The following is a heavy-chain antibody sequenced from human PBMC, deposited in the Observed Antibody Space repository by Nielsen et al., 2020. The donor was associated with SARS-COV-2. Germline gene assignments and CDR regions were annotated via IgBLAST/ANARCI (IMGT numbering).Heavy chain of an antibody. Sequence: GGSLRLSCAASGFTFSSYAMHWVRQAPGKGLEWVAVISYDGSNKYYADSVKGRFTISRDNSKNTLYLQMNSLRAEDTAVYYCASDNYDSSGYSYGIDVWGQGTTVTVSS. D-gene: IGHD3-22*01. CDR2: ISYDGSNK. J-gene: IGHJ6*02. CDR1: GFTFSSYA. V-gene: IGHV3-30-3*01. CDR3: ASDNYDSSGYSYGIDV.